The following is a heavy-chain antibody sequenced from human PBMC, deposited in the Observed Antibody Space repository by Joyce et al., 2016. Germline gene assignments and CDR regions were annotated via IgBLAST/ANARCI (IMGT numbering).Heavy chain of an antibody. CDR2: ISSDSTYI. CDR1: GFTFSTSS. Sequence: EVQLVESGGGLVKPGGSLRISCAASGFTFSTSSMSWFRRAPGKGRELVSAISSDSTYIFYADSGKGRFTVSRDNAKNSLYLQMNSLRAEDTAVFFCARGGIVYDYSMDLWGQGTTVTVSS. CDR3: ARGGIVYDYSMDL. D-gene: IGHD3-22*01. V-gene: IGHV3-21*02. J-gene: IGHJ6*02.